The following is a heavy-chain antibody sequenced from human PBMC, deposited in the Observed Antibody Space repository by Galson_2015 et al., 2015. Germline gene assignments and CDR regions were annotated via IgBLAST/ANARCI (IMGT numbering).Heavy chain of an antibody. Sequence: VSGISGSGVSTYYVDSVEGRFTISRDNSKNTLYLQMNSLRDEDTAVYYCAKDKGGLYFTRGFDMWGQGTMVTVSS. CDR3: AKDKGGLYFTRGFDM. CDR2: ISGSGVST. V-gene: IGHV3-23*01. D-gene: IGHD2-15*01. J-gene: IGHJ3*02.